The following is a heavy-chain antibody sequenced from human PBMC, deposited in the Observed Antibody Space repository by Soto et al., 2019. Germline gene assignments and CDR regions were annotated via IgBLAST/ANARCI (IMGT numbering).Heavy chain of an antibody. CDR2: IYYSGST. J-gene: IGHJ6*02. D-gene: IGHD6-19*01. Sequence: PSETLSRTCTVSGGSISSGSYYWGWIRQPPGKGLEWIGSIYYSGSTYYSPSLKSRVTISVDTSKHQFYLKLSSVTAADTAVYYCARLPIAGAGYDYYGMDVGGQGTTVT. CDR1: GGSISSGSYY. V-gene: IGHV4-39*01. CDR3: ARLPIAGAGYDYYGMDV.